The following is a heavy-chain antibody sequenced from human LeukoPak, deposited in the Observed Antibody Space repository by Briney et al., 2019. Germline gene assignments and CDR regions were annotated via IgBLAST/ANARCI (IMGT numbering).Heavy chain of an antibody. D-gene: IGHD5-18*01. CDR2: INTDGSST. CDR1: GFTFSSYW. J-gene: IGHJ4*02. V-gene: IGHV3-74*01. Sequence: GGSQRLSCAAFGFTFSSYWMHWVRQAPGKGQVWVSRINTDGSSTSYVDSGKGRFNISRDNAKNTLYLQMNSTRAEDTAVYYCARGYNYGYWIDYWGQGTLVTVSS. CDR3: ARGYNYGYWIDY.